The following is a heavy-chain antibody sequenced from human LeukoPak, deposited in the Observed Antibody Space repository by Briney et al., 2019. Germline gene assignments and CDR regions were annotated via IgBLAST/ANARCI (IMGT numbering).Heavy chain of an antibody. V-gene: IGHV3-33*06. CDR1: GFTFSSYG. J-gene: IGHJ6*03. D-gene: IGHD2-2*01. CDR3: AKDLQPAATYYYMDV. Sequence: GGSLRLSCAAPGFTFSSYGMHWVRQAPGEGRGGGAVIWEVGGNKYYADFVKGRFTISRDNSKNTLYLQMNRLRAEDTAVYYCAKDLQPAATYYYMDVWGKGTTVTVSS. CDR2: IWEVGGNK.